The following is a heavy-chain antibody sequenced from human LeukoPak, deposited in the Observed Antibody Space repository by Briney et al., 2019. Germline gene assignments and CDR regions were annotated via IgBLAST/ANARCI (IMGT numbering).Heavy chain of an antibody. J-gene: IGHJ6*03. V-gene: IGHV1-2*02. CDR1: GYTFTGYY. D-gene: IGHD1-7*01. Sequence: EASVKVSCKASGYTFTGYYMHWVRQAPGQGLEWMGWINPNSGATNYAQKFQGRVTMTRDTSITTAYMELSRLRYDDTAVYYCARGGEVRTLYYYYSMDVWGKGTTVTISS. CDR3: ARGGEVRTLYYYYSMDV. CDR2: INPNSGAT.